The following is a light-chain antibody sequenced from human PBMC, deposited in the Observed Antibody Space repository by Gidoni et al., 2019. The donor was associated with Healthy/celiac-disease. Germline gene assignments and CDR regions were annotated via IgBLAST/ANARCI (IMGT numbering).Light chain of an antibody. CDR3: QQRSNWPPLT. V-gene: IGKV3-11*01. Sequence: DIVLTQSPATLSLSPGERATLSCRASQSVSSYLAWSQQKPGQAPRLLIYAASNRATGIPARFSGSGSGTDFTLSISSLAPEDFAVYYCQQRSNWPPLTFGGGTKVEIK. CDR1: QSVSSY. CDR2: AAS. J-gene: IGKJ4*01.